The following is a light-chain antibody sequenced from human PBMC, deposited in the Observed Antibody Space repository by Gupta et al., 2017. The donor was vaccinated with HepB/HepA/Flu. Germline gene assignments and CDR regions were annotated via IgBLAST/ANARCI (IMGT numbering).Light chain of an antibody. Sequence: QSALTQPASVSGSPGQSITISCTGTSSDIGAYNYVSWYQLHRGQAPKLMIYDVSDRPSGVSNRFSGSKSGNTASLTISGRHTEDEADYFCSSYTSSTIIVFGGGTKLTVL. CDR2: DVS. CDR1: SSDIGAYNY. J-gene: IGLJ2*01. CDR3: SSYTSSTIIV. V-gene: IGLV2-14*03.